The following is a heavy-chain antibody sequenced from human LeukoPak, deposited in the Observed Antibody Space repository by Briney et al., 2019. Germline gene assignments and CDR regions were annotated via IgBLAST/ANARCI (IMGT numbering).Heavy chain of an antibody. CDR3: ARGGSSWYRGSFQH. D-gene: IGHD6-13*01. J-gene: IGHJ1*01. Sequence: ASVKVSCKASGYTFTSYDMHWVRQAPGQGLEWMGIINPSGGSTSYAQIFQGRVTMTRDTSTSTVYMGLSSLRSEDTAVYYCARGGSSWYRGSFQHWGQGTLVTVPS. V-gene: IGHV1-46*01. CDR2: INPSGGST. CDR1: GYTFTSYD.